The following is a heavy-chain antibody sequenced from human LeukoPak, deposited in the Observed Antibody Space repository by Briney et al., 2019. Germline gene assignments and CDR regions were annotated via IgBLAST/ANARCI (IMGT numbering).Heavy chain of an antibody. CDR2: IYPGDSDT. V-gene: IGHV5-51*01. D-gene: IGHD6-6*01. CDR3: ARSYSSSSSPAFDI. Sequence: TGEXLKIXCKGSXYSFTSYWIGWVRXMPGKXXXXMGIIYPGDSDTRYSPSFQGQVTISADKSISTAYLQWSSLKASDTAMYYCARSYSSSSSPAFDIWGQGTMVTVSS. CDR1: XYSFTSYW. J-gene: IGHJ3*02.